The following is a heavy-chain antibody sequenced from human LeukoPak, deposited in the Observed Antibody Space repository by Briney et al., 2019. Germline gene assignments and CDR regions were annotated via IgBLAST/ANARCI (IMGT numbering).Heavy chain of an antibody. CDR3: ARTAAAGIFDY. D-gene: IGHD6-13*01. Sequence: PGGSLRLSCAASGFTFSSYAMHWVCQAPGKGLEWVAVISYDGSNKYYADSVKGRFTISRDNSKNTLYLQMNSLRAEDTAVYYCARTAAAGIFDYWGQGTLVTVSS. CDR2: ISYDGSNK. CDR1: GFTFSSYA. J-gene: IGHJ4*02. V-gene: IGHV3-30-3*01.